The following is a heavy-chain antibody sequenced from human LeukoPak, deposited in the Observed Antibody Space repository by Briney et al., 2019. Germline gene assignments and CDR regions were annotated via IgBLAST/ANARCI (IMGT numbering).Heavy chain of an antibody. CDR2: INTYNGNT. Sequence: ASVKVSCKASGYTLTSYGISWVRQAPGQGLEWMGWINTYNGNTKYAQKFQGRVTMTTDTSTSTAYMELRSLRSDDTAVYYCAREGVLRYFDWLLQNNWFDPWGQGTLVTVSS. CDR1: GYTLTSYG. D-gene: IGHD3-9*01. J-gene: IGHJ5*02. V-gene: IGHV1-18*01. CDR3: AREGVLRYFDWLLQNNWFDP.